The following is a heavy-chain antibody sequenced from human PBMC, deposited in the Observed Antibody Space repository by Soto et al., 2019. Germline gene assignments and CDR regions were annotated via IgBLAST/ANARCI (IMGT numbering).Heavy chain of an antibody. CDR1: GFTFSNYA. V-gene: IGHV3-23*01. CDR2: ISGSGDST. J-gene: IGHJ4*02. D-gene: IGHD3-3*01. CDR3: AKDPGYYDFWSGYSDY. Sequence: DVQVLESGGGLVQPGGSLRLSCAASGFTFSNYAMSWVRQAPGKGLEWVSAISGSGDSTHYADSVKGRLTISRDNSKNTLYLQMNSLRAEDTAVYYCAKDPGYYDFWSGYSDYWGQGTLVTVSS.